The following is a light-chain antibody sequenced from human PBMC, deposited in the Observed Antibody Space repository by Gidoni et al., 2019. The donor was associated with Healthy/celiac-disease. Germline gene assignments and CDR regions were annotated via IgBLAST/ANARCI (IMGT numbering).Light chain of an antibody. CDR2: GAS. V-gene: IGKV3-20*01. J-gene: IGKJ2*01. Sequence: EIVLTQSPGTLSLSPGERATLSCRASQSVSSSYLAWYQQKPGQAPRLLIYGASSRATGIPDRFSGSGSGTDFTLTISRLEPEDFAVYYCQQYGSSPPMYTFXHXPKLEIK. CDR3: QQYGSSPPMYT. CDR1: QSVSSSY.